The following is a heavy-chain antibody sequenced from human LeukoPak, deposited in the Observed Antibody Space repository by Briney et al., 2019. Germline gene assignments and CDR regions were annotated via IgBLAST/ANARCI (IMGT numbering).Heavy chain of an antibody. V-gene: IGHV4-34*01. D-gene: IGHD5-18*01. J-gene: IGHJ4*02. CDR3: AREGYSYGSFDY. Sequence: SETLSLTCAVYGGSFSGYYWSWIRQPPGKGLEWIGEINHSGSTNYNPPLKSRVTISVDTSKNQFSLKLSSVTAADTAVYYCAREGYSYGSFDYWGQGTLVTVSS. CDR1: GGSFSGYY. CDR2: INHSGST.